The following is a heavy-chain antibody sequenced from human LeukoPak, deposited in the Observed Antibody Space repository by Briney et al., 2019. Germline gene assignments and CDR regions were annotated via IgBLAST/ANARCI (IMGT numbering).Heavy chain of an antibody. CDR1: GFTFSSYA. CDR3: AKDGRDFWSGYYDAFDI. D-gene: IGHD3-3*01. V-gene: IGHV3-23*01. Sequence: GGSLRLSCAASGFTFSSYAMSWVRQAPGRGLEWVSTISGSGGSTYYADSVKGRFTISRDSSKNTLYLQMNSLRAEDTAVYYCAKDGRDFWSGYYDAFDIWGQGTMVTVSS. J-gene: IGHJ3*02. CDR2: ISGSGGST.